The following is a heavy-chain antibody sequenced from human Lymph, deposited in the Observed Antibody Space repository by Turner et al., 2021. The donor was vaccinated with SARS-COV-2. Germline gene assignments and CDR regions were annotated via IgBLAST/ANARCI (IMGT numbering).Heavy chain of an antibody. V-gene: IGHV3-33*01. J-gene: IGHJ6*02. D-gene: IGHD5-12*01. CDR1: GFTFSSYG. CDR3: ARVKGYNGYDLRYYYGMDV. Sequence: QVQLVESGGGLVQPGRSLRLSCAAFGFTFSSYGMHWVRRAPGKGLEWVAGIWYDGSNKYYADSVKGRFTISRDNSKNTLYLQMNSLRAEDTAVYYCARVKGYNGYDLRYYYGMDVWGQGTTVTVSS. CDR2: IWYDGSNK.